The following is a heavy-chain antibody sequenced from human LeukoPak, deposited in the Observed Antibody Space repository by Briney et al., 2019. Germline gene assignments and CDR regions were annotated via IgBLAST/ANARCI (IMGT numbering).Heavy chain of an antibody. CDR1: GYTLTELS. V-gene: IGHV1-24*01. Sequence: ASVKVSCKVSGYTLTELSMHWVRHAPGKGLEWMGGFDPEDGETIYAQKFQGRVTMTEDTSTDTAYMELSSLRSEDTAVYYCATDTPDYYGMDVWGQGTTVTVSS. J-gene: IGHJ6*02. CDR2: FDPEDGET. CDR3: ATDTPDYYGMDV.